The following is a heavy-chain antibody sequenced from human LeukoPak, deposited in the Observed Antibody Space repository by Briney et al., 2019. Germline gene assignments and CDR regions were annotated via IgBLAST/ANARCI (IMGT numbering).Heavy chain of an antibody. Sequence: GGSLRLSCSVSGFTFSNYAMHWVRQAPGKGLEWFSLISGGSGNIYYVDSVKGRFTISRDNSKNTLYVQMTSLRAEDTAIYYCAKGSDYYGSVTSKKTDWGQGTLVTVSS. J-gene: IGHJ4*02. CDR1: GFTFSNYA. CDR2: ISGGSGNI. D-gene: IGHD3-10*01. CDR3: AKGSDYYGSVTSKKTD. V-gene: IGHV3-23*01.